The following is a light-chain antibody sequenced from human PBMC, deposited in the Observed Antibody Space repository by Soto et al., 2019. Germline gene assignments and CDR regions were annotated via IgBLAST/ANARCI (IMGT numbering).Light chain of an antibody. J-gene: IGKJ2*01. CDR2: DAS. V-gene: IGKV1-5*01. Sequence: DIQMTQSPSTLSASVGDRVTITCRASQSISSWLAWYQQKPGKAPKLLIYDASSLESGVPSRFSGSGSGTEFTLTISSLQPDDFATYHCQQYNSYPGTFGQGTKLEIK. CDR1: QSISSW. CDR3: QQYNSYPGT.